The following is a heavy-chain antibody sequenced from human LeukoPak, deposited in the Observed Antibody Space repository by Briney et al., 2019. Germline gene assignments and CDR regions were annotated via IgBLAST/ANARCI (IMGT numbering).Heavy chain of an antibody. CDR1: GYTFTSYG. D-gene: IGHD3-22*01. CDR2: ISPHNGNT. Sequence: GASVKVSCKASGYTFTSYGISWVRQAPGQGLEWMGWISPHNGNTKYAQKLQGRVTMTTDTSTSTVYMELRSLRSDDTAVYYCARVPYDSSGYYRYWGQGTLVTVSS. CDR3: ARVPYDSSGYYRY. V-gene: IGHV1-18*01. J-gene: IGHJ4*02.